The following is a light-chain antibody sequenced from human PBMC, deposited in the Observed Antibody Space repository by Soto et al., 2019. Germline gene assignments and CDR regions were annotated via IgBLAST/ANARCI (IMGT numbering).Light chain of an antibody. J-gene: IGLJ1*01. CDR3: QVWDSSNV. Sequence: SYELTQPLSVSVALGQTARISCGGNNIGSKNVHWYQQKPGQAPVLVIYRDRNRPSGIPERFSGSNSGNTATLPISRAQAGDEADYYCQVWDSSNVFGIGTKLTVL. CDR2: RDR. V-gene: IGLV3-9*01. CDR1: NIGSKN.